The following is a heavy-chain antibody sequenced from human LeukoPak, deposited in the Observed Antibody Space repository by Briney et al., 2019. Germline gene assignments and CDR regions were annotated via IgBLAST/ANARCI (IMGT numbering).Heavy chain of an antibody. J-gene: IGHJ4*02. CDR1: GGSISSSSYY. V-gene: IGHV4-39*07. CDR3: AREDYYDSSGYYPLFAY. CDR2: IYYSGST. Sequence: SETLSPTCTVSGGSISSSSYYWGWIRQPPGKGLEWIGSIYYSGSTYYNPSLKSRVTISVDTSKNQFSLKLSSVTAADTAVYYCAREDYYDSSGYYPLFAYWGQGTLVTVSS. D-gene: IGHD3-22*01.